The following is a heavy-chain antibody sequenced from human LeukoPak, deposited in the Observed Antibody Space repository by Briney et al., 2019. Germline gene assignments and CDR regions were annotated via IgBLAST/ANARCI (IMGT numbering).Heavy chain of an antibody. CDR2: IDRDDDK. V-gene: IGHV2-70*01. Sequence: SGPTLVNPTQTLTLTRTFSGFSLSTSGMCVSWIRQPPGKALEWLALIDRDDDKYYSTSLKTRLTISKDTSKNQVVLTMTNMDPVDTATYYCARTPADIVVVPAAMRHYYYGMDVWGKGTTVTVSS. D-gene: IGHD2-2*01. CDR1: GFSLSTSGMC. J-gene: IGHJ6*04. CDR3: ARTPADIVVVPAAMRHYYYGMDV.